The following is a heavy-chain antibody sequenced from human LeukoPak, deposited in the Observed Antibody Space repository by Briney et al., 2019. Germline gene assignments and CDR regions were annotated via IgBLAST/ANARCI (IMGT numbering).Heavy chain of an antibody. D-gene: IGHD2-15*01. Sequence: SETLSLTCTVSGGSIGSHYWTWIRQPPGKVRELIGYVHSSGSTKYNPSLQSRVSISLDTSRSQFSLKLNSVTAADTAVYYCTRDAAPVRYSWFFDPWGRGTLVTVSS. CDR3: TRDAAPVRYSWFFDP. CDR1: GGSIGSHY. V-gene: IGHV4-59*11. CDR2: VHSSGST. J-gene: IGHJ2*01.